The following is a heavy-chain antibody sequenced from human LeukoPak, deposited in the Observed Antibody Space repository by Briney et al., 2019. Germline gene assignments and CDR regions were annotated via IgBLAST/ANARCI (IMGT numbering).Heavy chain of an antibody. CDR1: GFTFDNYR. CDR3: TRRVKYGGTWDHFAD. D-gene: IGHD1-26*01. Sequence: GGSLRLSCAASGFTFDNYRMSWVRQAPGKGLEWVSTVNADGGNTYYADSVKGRFTISRDNSKSTLILQMNSLRVEDTALYYCTRRVKYGGTWDHFADWGQGTLVTVSS. CDR2: VNADGGNT. V-gene: IGHV3-23*01. J-gene: IGHJ4*02.